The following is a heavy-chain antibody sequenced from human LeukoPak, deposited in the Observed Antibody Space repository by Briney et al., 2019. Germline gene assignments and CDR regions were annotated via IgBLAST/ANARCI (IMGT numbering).Heavy chain of an antibody. Sequence: PGGSLRLSCAASGFTFSSYSMNWVRQAPGKGLEWVSSISSSSLYIYYADSVKGRFTISRDNAKNSLFLQMNSLRAEDTAVHYCAKSSWDRFDAFDIWGQGTMVTVSS. CDR3: AKSSWDRFDAFDI. CDR2: ISSSSLYI. J-gene: IGHJ3*02. V-gene: IGHV3-21*04. D-gene: IGHD2-2*01. CDR1: GFTFSSYS.